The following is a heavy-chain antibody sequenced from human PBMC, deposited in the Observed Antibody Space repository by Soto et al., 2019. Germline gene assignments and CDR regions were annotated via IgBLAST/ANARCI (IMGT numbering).Heavy chain of an antibody. J-gene: IGHJ5*02. CDR2: IYPGDSDT. V-gene: IGHV5-51*01. D-gene: IGHD3-10*01. CDR1: GYIFSNYW. Sequence: PGESLKISCKGSGYIFSNYWIAWVRQMPWKGLEWMGIIYPGDSDTRYSPTFQGQVTISADKSISTAYLQWSSLKASDIAMYYCARFGLLWFGSNWFYPCGQGTLVTVSS. CDR3: ARFGLLWFGSNWFYP.